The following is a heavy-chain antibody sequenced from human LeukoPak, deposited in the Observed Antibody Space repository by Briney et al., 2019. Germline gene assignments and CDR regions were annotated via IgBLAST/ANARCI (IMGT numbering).Heavy chain of an antibody. CDR1: GFTFSSSE. Sequence: PGGSLRLSCTASGFTFSSSEMNWVRQAPGKGLEWVSYISSLGTKIYYADSVKGRLTMSRGNAKNSLYLQMNSLTAEDTAIYYCARERVTTGGDACDIWGHGTMVTVSS. J-gene: IGHJ3*02. V-gene: IGHV3-48*03. CDR2: ISSLGTKI. D-gene: IGHD4-11*01. CDR3: ARERVTTGGDACDI.